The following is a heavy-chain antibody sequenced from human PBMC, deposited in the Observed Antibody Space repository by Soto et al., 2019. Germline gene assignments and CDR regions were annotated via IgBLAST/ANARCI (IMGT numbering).Heavy chain of an antibody. J-gene: IGHJ6*02. V-gene: IGHV4-61*01. Sequence: KPSETLSLTCTVSGGSVSSGSYYWSWIRQPPGKGLEWIGYIYYSGSTNYNPSLKSRVTISVDTSKNQFSLKLSSVTAADTAVYYCARDQVTTDYYGMDVWGQGTTVTVSS. D-gene: IGHD2-21*02. CDR2: IYYSGST. CDR3: ARDQVTTDYYGMDV. CDR1: GGSVSSGSYY.